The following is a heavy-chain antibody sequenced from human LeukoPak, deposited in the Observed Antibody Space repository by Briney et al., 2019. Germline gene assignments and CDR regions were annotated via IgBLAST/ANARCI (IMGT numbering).Heavy chain of an antibody. CDR2: ISWNSGSI. CDR3: AKDEYSSPYGAFDT. V-gene: IGHV3-9*03. Sequence: GGSLRLSCAASGFTFDDYAMHWVRQAPGKGLEWVSGISWNSGSIGYADSVKGRFTISRDNAKNSLYLQMNSLRVEDMAFYYCAKDEYSSPYGAFDTWGQGTMVTVSS. J-gene: IGHJ3*02. D-gene: IGHD6-13*01. CDR1: GFTFDDYA.